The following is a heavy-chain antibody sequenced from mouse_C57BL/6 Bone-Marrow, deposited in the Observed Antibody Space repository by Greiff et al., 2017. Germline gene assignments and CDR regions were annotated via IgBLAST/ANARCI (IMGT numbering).Heavy chain of an antibody. J-gene: IGHJ1*03. CDR1: GYTFTDYE. CDR3: KMVPCWYFDV. CDR2: IDPETGGT. D-gene: IGHD5-1*01. Sequence: QVQLQQSGAELVRPGASVTLSCKASGYTFTDYEMNWVKQTPVHGLEWIGAIDPETGGTAYNQKFKGKAILTADKSSSTAYMELRRLTSEDSDVYSCKMVPCWYFDVWGTGTTGTVSS. V-gene: IGHV1-15*01.